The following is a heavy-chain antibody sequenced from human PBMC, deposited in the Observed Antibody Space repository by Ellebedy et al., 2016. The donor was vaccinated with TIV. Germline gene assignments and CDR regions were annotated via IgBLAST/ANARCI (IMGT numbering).Heavy chain of an antibody. Sequence: PGGSLRLSCAASGFTFSSYSMNWVRQTPGKGLEWVSYISSSSSTIYYADSVKGRFTISRDNAKNSLYLQMNSLRDEDTAVYYCARDPDDYATDAFDIWGQGTMVTVSS. V-gene: IGHV3-48*02. J-gene: IGHJ3*02. CDR3: ARDPDDYATDAFDI. CDR2: ISSSSSTI. CDR1: GFTFSSYS. D-gene: IGHD4-17*01.